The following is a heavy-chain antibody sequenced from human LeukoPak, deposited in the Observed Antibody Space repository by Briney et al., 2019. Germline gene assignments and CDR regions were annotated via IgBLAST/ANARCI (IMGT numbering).Heavy chain of an antibody. CDR1: GFTFSSYG. Sequence: TGGSLRLSCAASGFTFSSYGMHWVRQAPGKGLEWVAVIWYDGNNKYYADSVKGRFTISRDNSKNTLYLQMNSLRAEDTAVYYCARLLYHGWGGLDVWGQGTAVTVSS. CDR3: ARLLYHGWGGLDV. CDR2: IWYDGNNK. D-gene: IGHD2-15*01. V-gene: IGHV3-33*01. J-gene: IGHJ6*02.